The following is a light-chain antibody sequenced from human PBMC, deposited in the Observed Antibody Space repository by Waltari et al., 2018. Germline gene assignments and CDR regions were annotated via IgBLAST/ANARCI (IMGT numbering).Light chain of an antibody. J-gene: IGLJ1*01. CDR2: DVR. CDR3: SSYTSSSTLFV. V-gene: IGLV2-14*01. CDR1: SSDVGVYNY. Sequence: QSALTQPASVSGSPGQSITIFCTGTSSDVGVYNYVSWYQQDPGKAPKLLIYDVRNRPSGVSNRFSGSKSGNTASLTISGLQAEDEADYYCSSYTSSSTLFVFGTGTKVTVL.